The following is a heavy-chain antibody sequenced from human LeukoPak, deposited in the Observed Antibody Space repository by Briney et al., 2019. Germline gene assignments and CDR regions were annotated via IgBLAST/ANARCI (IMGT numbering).Heavy chain of an antibody. V-gene: IGHV4-59*01. CDR2: IYYSGSA. J-gene: IGHJ3*02. CDR1: GGSISSYY. D-gene: IGHD1-26*01. CDR3: AREVGATADGAFDI. Sequence: SETLSLTCTVSGGSISSYYWSWIRQPPGKGLEWIGYIYYSGSANYNPSLKSRVTISVDTSKNQFSLKPSSVTAADTAVYYCAREVGATADGAFDIWGQGTMVTVSS.